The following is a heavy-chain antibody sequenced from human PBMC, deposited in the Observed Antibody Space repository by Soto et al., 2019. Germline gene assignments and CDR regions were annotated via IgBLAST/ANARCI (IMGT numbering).Heavy chain of an antibody. V-gene: IGHV3-30*18. CDR1: GFTFSSYG. CDR3: AKDRSYGLYGGMDV. Sequence: QVQLVESGGGVVQPGRSLRLSCAASGFTFSSYGMHWVRQAPGKGLEWVAVISYDGSNKYYADSVKGRFTISRDNSKNTLYLQMNRLRAEDTAVYYCAKDRSYGLYGGMDVWGQGTTVTVSS. CDR2: ISYDGSNK. D-gene: IGHD5-18*01. J-gene: IGHJ6*02.